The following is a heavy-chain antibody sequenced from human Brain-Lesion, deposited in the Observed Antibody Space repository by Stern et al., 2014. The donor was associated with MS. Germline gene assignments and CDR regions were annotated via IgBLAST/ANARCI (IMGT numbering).Heavy chain of an antibody. V-gene: IGHV4-4*02. D-gene: IGHD6-13*01. CDR2: SDHRGRP. CDR1: GGSISSSNW. J-gene: IGHJ4*02. CDR3: ARFPASRPHVFDS. Sequence: ESGPGLVKPSGTLSLTCAVSGGSISSSNWWRWVRQSPGKGLEWIGKSDHRGRPLYTPSHKSRFPVPVDKPKTRFPLTRRSVTAADTAVYFCARFPASRPHVFDSWGQGTLVTVSS.